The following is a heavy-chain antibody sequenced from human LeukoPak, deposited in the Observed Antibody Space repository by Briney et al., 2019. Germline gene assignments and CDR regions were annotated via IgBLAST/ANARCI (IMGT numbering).Heavy chain of an antibody. CDR2: ISAYNGNT. V-gene: IGHV1-18*01. J-gene: IGHJ4*02. CDR1: GYTFTSYG. Sequence: ASVKVSCKASGYTFTSYGISWVRQAPGQGLEWMGWISAYNGNTNYAQKLQGRVTMTTDTSTSTAYMELRSLRSDDTAVYYCARSLWVARPIGARLFDYWGQGTLVTVSS. D-gene: IGHD5-12*01. CDR3: ARSLWVARPIGARLFDY.